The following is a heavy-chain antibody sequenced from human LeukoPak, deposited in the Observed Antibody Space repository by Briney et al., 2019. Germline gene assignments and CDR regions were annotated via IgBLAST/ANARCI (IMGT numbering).Heavy chain of an antibody. J-gene: IGHJ5*02. CDR2: INSDGSST. CDR3: ARGQYCSGDSCSGGWFDP. Sequence: GGSLRLSCAASGFTFSSYWMHWVRQAPGKGLVWVSRINSDGSSTIYADSVRGRFTISRDNAKNTLYLQMNSLRAEDTAVYYCARGQYCSGDSCSGGWFDPWGQGTLVTVSS. CDR1: GFTFSSYW. V-gene: IGHV3-74*01. D-gene: IGHD2-15*01.